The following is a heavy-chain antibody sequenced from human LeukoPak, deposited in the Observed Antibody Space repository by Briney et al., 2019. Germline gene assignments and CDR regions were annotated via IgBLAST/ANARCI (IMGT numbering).Heavy chain of an antibody. Sequence: SETLSLTCTVSGGSISSSSYYWGWIRQPPGRGLEWIGSIYYSGSTYYNPSLKSRVTISVDTSKNQFSLKLSSVTAADTAVYYCARADYYGSGSYYLDYWGQGTLVTVSS. CDR1: GGSISSSSYY. J-gene: IGHJ4*02. V-gene: IGHV4-39*01. CDR3: ARADYYGSGSYYLDY. CDR2: IYYSGST. D-gene: IGHD3-10*01.